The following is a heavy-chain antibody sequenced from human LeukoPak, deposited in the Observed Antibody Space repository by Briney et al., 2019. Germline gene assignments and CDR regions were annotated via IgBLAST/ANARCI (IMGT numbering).Heavy chain of an antibody. J-gene: IGHJ4*02. Sequence: PSETLSLTCAVYGGSFSGYYWSWIRQPPGKGLEWIGEINHSGSTNYNPSLKSRVTISVDTSKNQFSLKLSSVTAADTAVYYCARGWSRASLDYWGQGTLVTVSP. V-gene: IGHV4-34*01. D-gene: IGHD2-8*01. CDR2: INHSGST. CDR1: GGSFSGYY. CDR3: ARGWSRASLDY.